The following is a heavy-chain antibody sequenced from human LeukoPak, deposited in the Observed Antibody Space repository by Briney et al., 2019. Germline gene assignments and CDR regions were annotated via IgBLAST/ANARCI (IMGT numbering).Heavy chain of an antibody. D-gene: IGHD3-22*01. V-gene: IGHV4-34*01. CDR1: RGSFSGYY. J-gene: IGHJ4*02. CDR2: INHRGGT. CDR3: ARAYYYDSSAAIDY. Sequence: SETLSLTCGVYRGSFSGYYWNWIRQPPRMGLEWIGEINHRGGTGYNPSLKSRVTMSVDTSKNVFSLKLTSVTAADTAVYYCARAYYYDSSAAIDYWGQGILVTVSS.